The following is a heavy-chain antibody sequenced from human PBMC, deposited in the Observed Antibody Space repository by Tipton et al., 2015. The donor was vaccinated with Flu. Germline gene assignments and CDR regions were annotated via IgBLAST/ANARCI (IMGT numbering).Heavy chain of an antibody. CDR2: MSYEGSKK. V-gene: IGHV3-30*03. CDR1: GFTFSDYG. J-gene: IGHJ4*02. CDR3: AGDRWGSLDF. Sequence: SLRLSCAASGFTFSDYGMHWVRQAPGKGLEWVAVMSYEGSKKFYADPVKGRFSISRDYSENTLYLQMDSLRGEDTAVYYCAGDRWGSLDFWGQGTLVTVSS. D-gene: IGHD3-16*01.